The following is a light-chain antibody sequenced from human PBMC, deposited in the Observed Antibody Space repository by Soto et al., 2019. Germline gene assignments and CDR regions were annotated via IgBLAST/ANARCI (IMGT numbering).Light chain of an antibody. Sequence: QSVLTQPASVSGSPGQSITISCSGTRSDTGSYNYVAWYQQFPGKTPKILIYGVSNRPSGVSSRFSGSKSGNTASLTISGLQAEDEADYYCISYTGSSTSYVFGSGTKV. CDR2: GVS. CDR3: ISYTGSSTSYV. CDR1: RSDTGSYNY. J-gene: IGLJ1*01. V-gene: IGLV2-14*01.